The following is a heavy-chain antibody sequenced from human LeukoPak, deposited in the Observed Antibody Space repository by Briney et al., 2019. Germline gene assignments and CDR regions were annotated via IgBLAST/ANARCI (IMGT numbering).Heavy chain of an antibody. CDR2: ISAYNGNT. J-gene: IGHJ4*02. CDR1: GYTFTSYG. Sequence: ASVKVSCKASGYTFTSYGISWVRQAPGQGLEWMGWISAYNGNTNYAQKLQGRVTITTDESTSTAYMELSSLRSEDTAVYYCASSMGNERHSSSSLMSYYFDYWGQGTLVTVSS. CDR3: ASSMGNERHSSSSLMSYYFDY. D-gene: IGHD6-6*01. V-gene: IGHV1-18*01.